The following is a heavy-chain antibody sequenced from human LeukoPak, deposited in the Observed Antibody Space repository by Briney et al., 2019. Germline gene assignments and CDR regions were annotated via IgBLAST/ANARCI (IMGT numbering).Heavy chain of an antibody. CDR1: GASFSGYY. J-gene: IGHJ6*03. CDR3: ARVGVPAAIRQPTCSAGSCYFSYYYYYMDV. Sequence: SETLSLTCAVYGASFSGYYWSWIRQPPGKGLEWIGEINHRGSTNYNPSLKSRVTISVDTSKNQFSLKLSSVTAADTAVYYCARVGVPAAIRQPTCSAGSCYFSYYYYYMDVWGKGTTVTVSS. V-gene: IGHV4-34*01. D-gene: IGHD2-15*01. CDR2: INHRGST.